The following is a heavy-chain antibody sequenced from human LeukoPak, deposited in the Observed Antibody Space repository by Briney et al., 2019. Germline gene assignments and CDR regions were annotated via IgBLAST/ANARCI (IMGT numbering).Heavy chain of an antibody. D-gene: IGHD3-10*01. CDR3: ASAGNMVRGVIKFDY. CDR2: IYYSGST. V-gene: IGHV4-59*01. Sequence: PSETLSLTCTVSGGSISSYYWSWIRQPPGKGLEWIGYIYYSGSTNYNPSLKSRVTISVDTSKNQFSLKLSSVTAADTAVYYCASAGNMVRGVIKFDYWGQGTLVTVSS. J-gene: IGHJ4*02. CDR1: GGSISSYY.